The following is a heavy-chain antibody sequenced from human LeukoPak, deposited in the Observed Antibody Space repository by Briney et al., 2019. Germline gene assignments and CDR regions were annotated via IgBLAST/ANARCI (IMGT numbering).Heavy chain of an antibody. CDR1: GFTFSVYG. V-gene: IGHV3-33*01. CDR3: ARDPADGILAPNYYYGMDV. Sequence: GGSLRLSCAASGFTFSVYGMHWVRQAPGKGLEWVAVIWYDGSNKYYADSVKGRFTISRDNSKNTLYLQMNSLRAEDTAVYYCARDPADGILAPNYYYGMDVWGQGTTVTVSS. CDR2: IWYDGSNK. J-gene: IGHJ6*02. D-gene: IGHD3-3*01.